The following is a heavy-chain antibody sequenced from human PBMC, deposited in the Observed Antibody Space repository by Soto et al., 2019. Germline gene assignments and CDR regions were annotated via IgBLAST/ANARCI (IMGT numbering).Heavy chain of an antibody. CDR3: ARDAPANHSGSYSTHAY. V-gene: IGHV1-69*13. CDR2: IIPIFGTA. Sequence: ASVKVSCKASGGTFSSYAISWVRQAPGQGLEWMGGIIPIFGTANYAQKFQGRVTITADESTSTAYMELSSLRSEDTAVYYCARDAPANHSGSYSTHAYWGQGTLVTVSS. J-gene: IGHJ4*02. CDR1: GGTFSSYA. D-gene: IGHD1-26*01.